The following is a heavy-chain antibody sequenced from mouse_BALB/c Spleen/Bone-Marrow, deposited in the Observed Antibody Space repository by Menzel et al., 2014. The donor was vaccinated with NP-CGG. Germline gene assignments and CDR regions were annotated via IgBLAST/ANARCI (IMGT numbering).Heavy chain of an antibody. J-gene: IGHJ3*01. CDR2: ISTYSGNT. CDR3: ARGIYYDSTWFAY. CDR1: GYTFTDYA. Sequence: QVQLQQSGPELVRPGVSVKISCKGSGYTFTDYAMHWVKQSHAKSLEWIGVISTYSGNTNYNQKFEGKATMTVDKSSSTAYMELARLTSEDSAIYYCARGIYYDSTWFAYWGQGTLVTVSA. V-gene: IGHV1-67*01. D-gene: IGHD2-4*01.